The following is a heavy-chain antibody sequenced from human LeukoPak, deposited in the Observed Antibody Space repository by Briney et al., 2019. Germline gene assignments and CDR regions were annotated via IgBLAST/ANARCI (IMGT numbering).Heavy chain of an antibody. CDR1: GFTVSSNY. Sequence: GGSLRLSCAASGFTVSSNYMSWVRQTPGHGLGWVSVIYSGGSTYYADSVKGRFTISRDNSKNTLYLQMNSLRAEDTAVYYCARDAVDFSLDYWGQGTLVTVSS. CDR3: ARDAVDFSLDY. V-gene: IGHV3-53*01. CDR2: IYSGGST. J-gene: IGHJ4*02. D-gene: IGHD3-3*01.